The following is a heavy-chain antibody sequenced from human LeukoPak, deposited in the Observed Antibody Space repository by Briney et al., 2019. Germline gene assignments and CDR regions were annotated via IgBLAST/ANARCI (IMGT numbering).Heavy chain of an antibody. V-gene: IGHV3-23*01. CDR1: GFTFSKNA. D-gene: IGHD2-2*01. CDR3: AKDPYGTRYFDY. J-gene: IGHJ4*02. Sequence: GGSLRLSCAASGFTFSKNAMSWVRQAPGKGLEWVSSLSGSGADTYYADSVEVRFTISRDNAKNTAYLQMNSLRAEDTAVYYCAKDPYGTRYFDYWGQGTLVTAS. CDR2: LSGSGADT.